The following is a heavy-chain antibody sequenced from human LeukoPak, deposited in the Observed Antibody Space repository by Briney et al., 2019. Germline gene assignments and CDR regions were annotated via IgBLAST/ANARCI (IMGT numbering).Heavy chain of an antibody. D-gene: IGHD1-1*01. Sequence: ASVTVSCKASGYTFISYAMNWVRQAPGQGLEWMGWINTNTGNPTYAQGFTGRFVFSLDTSVSTASLQISSLKAEDTAVYYCARDTRGRAFDIWGQGTMVTVSS. V-gene: IGHV7-4-1*02. CDR1: GYTFISYA. CDR2: INTNTGNP. CDR3: ARDTRGRAFDI. J-gene: IGHJ3*02.